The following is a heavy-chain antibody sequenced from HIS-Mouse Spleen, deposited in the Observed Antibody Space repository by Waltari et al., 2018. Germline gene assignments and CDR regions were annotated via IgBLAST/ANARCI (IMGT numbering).Heavy chain of an antibody. CDR1: GGSISSSSYY. Sequence: QLQLQESGPGLVKPSETLSLTCTVSGGSISSSSYYCGWTRQPPGQGLEWIGSIYYSGSTYYNPSLKSRVTISVDTSKNQFSLKLSSVTAADTAVYYCAREIPYSSSWYDWYFDLWGRGTLVTVSS. CDR2: IYYSGST. V-gene: IGHV4-39*07. J-gene: IGHJ2*01. CDR3: AREIPYSSSWYDWYFDL. D-gene: IGHD6-13*01.